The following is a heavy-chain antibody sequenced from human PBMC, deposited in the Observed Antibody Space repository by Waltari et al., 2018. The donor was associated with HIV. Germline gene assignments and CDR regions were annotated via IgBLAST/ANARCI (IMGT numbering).Heavy chain of an antibody. CDR3: ARDEVGATGVEYFQH. CDR1: GGSISSYY. J-gene: IGHJ1*01. D-gene: IGHD1-26*01. CDR2: IYYSGST. Sequence: QVQLQESGPGLVKPSETLSLTCTVSGGSISSYYWSWIRQPPGKGLEWIGYIYYSGSTNYNPSLKSRVTISVDTSKNQFSLKLSSVTAADTAVYYCARDEVGATGVEYFQHWGQGTLVTVSS. V-gene: IGHV4-59*01.